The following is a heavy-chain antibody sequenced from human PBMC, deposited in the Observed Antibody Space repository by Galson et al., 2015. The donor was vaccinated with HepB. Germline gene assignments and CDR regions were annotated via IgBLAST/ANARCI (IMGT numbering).Heavy chain of an antibody. CDR3: ARDSAGITMIY. CDR2: INAGNGNT. J-gene: IGHJ4*02. Sequence: SVKVSCKASGYTFTSHATHWVRQAPGQRLEWMGWINAGNGNTKYSQKFQGRVTITRDTSASTAYMELSSLRSEDTAVYYCARDSAGITMIYWGQGTLVTVSS. D-gene: IGHD3-22*01. V-gene: IGHV1-3*01. CDR1: GYTFTSHA.